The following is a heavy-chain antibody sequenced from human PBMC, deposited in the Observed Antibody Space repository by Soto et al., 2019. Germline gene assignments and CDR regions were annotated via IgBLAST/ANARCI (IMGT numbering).Heavy chain of an antibody. V-gene: IGHV1-18*01. CDR2: ISAYNGNT. CDR1: GYTFTSYG. D-gene: IGHD3-10*01. CDR3: ARDLATYYGSGSYYRLGAFDI. Sequence: ASVKVSCKDSGYTFTSYGISWVRQAHEQGLEWMGWISAYNGNTNYAQKLQGRVTMTTDTSTSTAYMELRSLRSDDTAVYYCARDLATYYGSGSYYRLGAFDIWGQGTMVTVSS. J-gene: IGHJ3*02.